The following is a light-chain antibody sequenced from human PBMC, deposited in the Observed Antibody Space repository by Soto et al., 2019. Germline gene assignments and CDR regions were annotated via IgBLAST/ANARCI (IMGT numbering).Light chain of an antibody. CDR2: GAS. V-gene: IGKV3-20*01. CDR1: QSVSSSY. CDR3: QQYNNWPGT. Sequence: EIVLTQSPGTLSLSPGARAPLSCRASQSVSSSYLAWYQQKPGQAPRLLIYGASSRATGIPDRFSGSGSGTDFTLTISRLEPEDFAVYYCQQYNNWPGTFGQGTKVDI. J-gene: IGKJ1*01.